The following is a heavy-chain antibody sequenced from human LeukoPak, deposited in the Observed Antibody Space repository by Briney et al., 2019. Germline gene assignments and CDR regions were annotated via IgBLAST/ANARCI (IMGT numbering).Heavy chain of an antibody. D-gene: IGHD4-11*01. Sequence: GESLQISCKSAGYTFTTYWIGWGRRMPGKGGEWMGIIYPGDSDTRYSPSFQGQVTIAADKSISTSYLQWSSLKASDTAMYYCARRINSNRPFDYWGQGTLVTVSS. CDR1: GYTFTTYW. J-gene: IGHJ4*02. V-gene: IGHV5-51*01. CDR2: IYPGDSDT. CDR3: ARRINSNRPFDY.